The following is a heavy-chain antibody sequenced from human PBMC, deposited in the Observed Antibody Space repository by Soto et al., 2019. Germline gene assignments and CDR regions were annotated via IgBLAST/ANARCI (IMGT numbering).Heavy chain of an antibody. CDR2: IYSGGYT. Sequence: EVQLVESGGGLIQPGGSLRLSCAVSGFTVSNNYMSWVRQAPGKGLGGVSVIYSGGYTAYGDSVKGRFTISRNNPKNTLSLKNISLGPGDRSVFYCVAQRGGGGYWGQGTLVTVSS. CDR3: VAQRGGGGY. CDR1: GFTVSNNY. J-gene: IGHJ4*02. D-gene: IGHD6-25*01. V-gene: IGHV3-53*01.